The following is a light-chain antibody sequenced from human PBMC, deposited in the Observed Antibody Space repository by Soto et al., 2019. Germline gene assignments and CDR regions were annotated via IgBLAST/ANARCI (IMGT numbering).Light chain of an antibody. V-gene: IGLV2-23*03. Sequence: QSALTQRASVSGSPGQSITISCTGTSSDVGSYNLVSWYQQHPGKAPKLMIYEGSKRPSGVSNRFSGSKSGNTASLTISGLQAEDEADYYCCSYAGSSNVFGTGTKVTVL. CDR2: EGS. CDR1: SSDVGSYNL. J-gene: IGLJ1*01. CDR3: CSYAGSSNV.